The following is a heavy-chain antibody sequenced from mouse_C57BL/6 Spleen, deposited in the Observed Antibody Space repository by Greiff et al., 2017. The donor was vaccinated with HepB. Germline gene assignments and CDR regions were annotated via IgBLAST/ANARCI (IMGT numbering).Heavy chain of an antibody. CDR3: AKAPCSGVYFDY. Sequence: VQLQQSGPELVKPGASVKISCKASGYAFSSSWMHWVKQRPGQGLEWIGRIYPGDGDTNYNGKFKGKATLTADTSSSTAYMQLSSLTSEDSAVYFCAKAPCSGVYFDYWGQGTTLTVSS. D-gene: IGHD3-1*01. CDR1: GYAFSSSW. J-gene: IGHJ2*01. CDR2: IYPGDGDT. V-gene: IGHV1-82*01.